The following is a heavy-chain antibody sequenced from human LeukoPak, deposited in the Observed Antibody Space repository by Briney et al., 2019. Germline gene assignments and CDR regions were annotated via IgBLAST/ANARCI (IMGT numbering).Heavy chain of an antibody. V-gene: IGHV1-24*01. CDR2: FDPEKGET. CDR3: ATGRNFGGYYYGMDV. CDR1: GYTLTGLV. J-gene: IGHJ6*04. D-gene: IGHD3-10*01. Sequence: ASVKVSCKASGYTLTGLVVHWVRQAPGKGLEWLGGFDPEKGETLYAQKFQGRVTMSEDTSTDTPYMELTSLRSEGTAVYYCATGRNFGGYYYGMDVWGKGTTVTVSS.